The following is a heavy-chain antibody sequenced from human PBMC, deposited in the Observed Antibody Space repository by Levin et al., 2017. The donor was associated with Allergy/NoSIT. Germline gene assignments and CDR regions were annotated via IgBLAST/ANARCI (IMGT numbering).Heavy chain of an antibody. Sequence: SQTLSLTCPVSGGSISSGSYYWSWIRQPAGKGLEWIGRIYTSGSTNYNPSLKSRVTISVDTSKNQFSLKLSSVTAADTAVYYCAREPYCSSTSGYPRDAFDIWGQGTMVTVSS. J-gene: IGHJ3*02. D-gene: IGHD2-2*01. V-gene: IGHV4-61*02. CDR3: AREPYCSSTSGYPRDAFDI. CDR2: IYTSGST. CDR1: GGSISSGSYY.